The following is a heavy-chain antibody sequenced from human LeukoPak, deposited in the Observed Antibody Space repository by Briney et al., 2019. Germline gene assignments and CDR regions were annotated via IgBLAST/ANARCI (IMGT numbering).Heavy chain of an antibody. Sequence: GASVKVSCKASGGTFSSYTISWVRQAPGQGLEWMGRIIPILGIANYAQKFQGRVTITADKSTSTAYMELSSLRSEDTAVYYCARPSGSYGRYYFDYWRQGTLVTVSS. CDR3: ARPSGSYGRYYFDY. V-gene: IGHV1-69*02. CDR1: GGTFSSYT. CDR2: IIPILGIA. J-gene: IGHJ4*02. D-gene: IGHD1-26*01.